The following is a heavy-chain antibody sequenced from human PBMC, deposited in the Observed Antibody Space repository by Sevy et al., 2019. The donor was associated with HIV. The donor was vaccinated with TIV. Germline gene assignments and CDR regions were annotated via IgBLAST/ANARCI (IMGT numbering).Heavy chain of an antibody. D-gene: IGHD3-10*01. CDR2: ISYDEAHK. CDR1: GFTFRTSG. Sequence: GGSLRVSCVTSGFTFRTSGMHWVRQSPGKGLEWVAVISYDEAHKNYADSVKGRFSISKDNSKNTLYLQMSSLRTEDTAVYYCAKDYSAGITMVRGAYRARGDYFDYWGQGTLVTVSS. V-gene: IGHV3-30*18. CDR3: AKDYSAGITMVRGAYRARGDYFDY. J-gene: IGHJ4*02.